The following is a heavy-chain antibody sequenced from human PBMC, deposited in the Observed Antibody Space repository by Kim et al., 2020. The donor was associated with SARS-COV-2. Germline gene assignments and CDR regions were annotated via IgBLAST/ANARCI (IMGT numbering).Heavy chain of an antibody. V-gene: IGHV1-69*13. Sequence: SVKVSCKASGGTFSSYAISWVRQAPGQGLEWMGGIIPIFGTANYAQKFQGRVTITADESTSTAYMELSSLRSEDTAVYYCVPGGVAAGISGSYYGMDVWGQGTTVTVSS. CDR3: VPGGVAAGISGSYYGMDV. CDR1: GGTFSSYA. J-gene: IGHJ6*02. D-gene: IGHD6-13*01. CDR2: IIPIFGTA.